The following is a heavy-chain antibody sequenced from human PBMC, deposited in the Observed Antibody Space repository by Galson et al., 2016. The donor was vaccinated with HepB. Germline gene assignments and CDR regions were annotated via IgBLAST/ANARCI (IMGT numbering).Heavy chain of an antibody. V-gene: IGHV2-70*04. CDR1: GFSLNTGGMR. D-gene: IGHD2-15*01. CDR2: IDWDDDK. Sequence: PALVKPTQTLTLTCTFSGFSLNTGGMRIDWIRQSPGKALEWLARIDWDDDKHYSTSLKTRLTVSKGTSKNQVVLTMTNMDPLDTATYYCARDYCGGGGCQNWFDPWGPGTLVTVSS. CDR3: ARDYCGGGGCQNWFDP. J-gene: IGHJ5*02.